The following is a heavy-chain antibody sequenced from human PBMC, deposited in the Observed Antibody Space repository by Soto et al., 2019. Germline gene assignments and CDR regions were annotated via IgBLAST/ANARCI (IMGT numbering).Heavy chain of an antibody. V-gene: IGHV1-2*02. CDR3: ARDLPIVVVPAATKFYYGMDV. J-gene: IGHJ6*02. CDR2: INPISGGI. CDR1: GYTFTGYY. Sequence: ASVKVSLKASGYTFTGYYMHWVRQAPGQGLEWVGWINPISGGINFAQKSQGRVTMTRDTSISTAYMELSRLRSDDTAVYYCARDLPIVVVPAATKFYYGMDVWGQGTTVTVSS. D-gene: IGHD2-2*01.